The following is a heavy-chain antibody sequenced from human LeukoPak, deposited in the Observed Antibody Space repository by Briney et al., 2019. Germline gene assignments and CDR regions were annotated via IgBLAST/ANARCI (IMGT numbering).Heavy chain of an antibody. V-gene: IGHV4-59*08. J-gene: IGHJ3*02. CDR3: ARRGATTADAFDI. Sequence: SETLSLTCTVSGGSISSYYWSWIRQPPGKGLEWIGYIYYSGSTNYNPSLKSRITISVDTSKNQFSLKLSSVTAADTAVYYCARRGATTADAFDIWGQGTMVTVSS. D-gene: IGHD1-26*01. CDR1: GGSISSYY. CDR2: IYYSGST.